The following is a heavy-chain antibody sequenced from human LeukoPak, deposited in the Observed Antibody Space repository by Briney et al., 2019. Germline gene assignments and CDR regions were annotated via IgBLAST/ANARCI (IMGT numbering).Heavy chain of an antibody. CDR1: GFTFSRYR. CDR2: INTDGTST. J-gene: IGHJ4*02. V-gene: IGHV3-74*01. Sequence: GGSLRLSCAVSGFTFSRYRMHWVRQAPGKGLVWVSRINTDGTSTNYADSVKGRFTISRDNAKNTLYLQMNSLRDEDTAVYYCVKDRAREGNRLFEHWGQGTLVTVSS. D-gene: IGHD2-21*01. CDR3: VKDRAREGNRLFEH.